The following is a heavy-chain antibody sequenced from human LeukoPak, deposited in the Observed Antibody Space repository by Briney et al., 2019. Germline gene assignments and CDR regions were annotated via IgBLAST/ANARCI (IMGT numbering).Heavy chain of an antibody. D-gene: IGHD3-10*01. CDR2: TSSSDAGK. V-gene: IGHV3-23*01. Sequence: PGGSLRLSCTVSGFSLSSYAMSWVRRAPGKGLEWVSATSSSDAGKYYADSVKGRFTISRDKSKNSLYLQMNSLRAEDTAVYYCARATGFGELLFRGFDPWGQGTLVTVSS. J-gene: IGHJ5*02. CDR1: GFSLSSYA. CDR3: ARATGFGELLFRGFDP.